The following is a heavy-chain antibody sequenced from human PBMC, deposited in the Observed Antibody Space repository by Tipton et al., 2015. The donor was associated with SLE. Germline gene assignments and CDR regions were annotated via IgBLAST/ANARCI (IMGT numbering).Heavy chain of an antibody. CDR1: GFTFSSNA. CDR3: ARESPGGVVNDI. CDR2: IPYDGSNK. J-gene: IGHJ3*02. D-gene: IGHD3-3*01. Sequence: RSLRLSCAASGFTFSSNAMHWVRQAPGKGLEWVAFIPYDGSNKYYADSVKGRFTISRDNSKNTLYLQMNSLRAEDTAVYYCARESPGGVVNDIWGQGTMVTVSS. V-gene: IGHV3-30*04.